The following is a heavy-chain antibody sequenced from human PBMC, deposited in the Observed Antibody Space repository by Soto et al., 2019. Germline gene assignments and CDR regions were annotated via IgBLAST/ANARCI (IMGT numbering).Heavy chain of an antibody. J-gene: IGHJ6*02. CDR2: IIPIFGTA. Sequence: SVKVSCKASGGTFSSYAISWVRQAPGQGLEWMGGIIPIFGTANYAQKFQGRVTITADESTSTAYMELSSLRSEDTAVYYCARARQLFRFFHDYYYYGIDVRAQRTTVTGSS. V-gene: IGHV1-69*13. CDR1: GGTFSSYA. D-gene: IGHD6-6*01. CDR3: ARARQLFRFFHDYYYYGIDV.